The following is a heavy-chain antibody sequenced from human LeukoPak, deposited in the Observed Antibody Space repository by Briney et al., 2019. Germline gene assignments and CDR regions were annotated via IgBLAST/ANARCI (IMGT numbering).Heavy chain of an antibody. CDR3: ASQLGYFDF. J-gene: IGHJ4*02. V-gene: IGHV4-61*02. D-gene: IGHD6-6*01. Sequence: SQTLSLTRAVSGASISSGSYYWTWLRQPAGKGLEWIGRIFTSGSTNYNPSLKSRVTISVDRSKNQFSLKLSSVTAADTAVYYCASQLGYFDFWGQGTLVTVSS. CDR1: GASISSGSYY. CDR2: IFTSGST.